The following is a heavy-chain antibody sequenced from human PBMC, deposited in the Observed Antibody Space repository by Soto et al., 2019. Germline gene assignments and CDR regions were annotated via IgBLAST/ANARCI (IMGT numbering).Heavy chain of an antibody. V-gene: IGHV2-5*02. J-gene: IGHJ6*04. CDR1: GFSLSTSGVG. Sequence: QITLKESGPTLVKPTQTLTLTCTFSGFSLSTSGVGVGWIRQPPGKALEWLALIYWDDDKRYSPSLKSRLTITKDTSKIQVVLTMTNMDPVDTATYYCARTTVWSGYYTPARDVWGKGTTVTVSS. CDR3: ARTTVWSGYYTPARDV. D-gene: IGHD3-3*01. CDR2: IYWDDDK.